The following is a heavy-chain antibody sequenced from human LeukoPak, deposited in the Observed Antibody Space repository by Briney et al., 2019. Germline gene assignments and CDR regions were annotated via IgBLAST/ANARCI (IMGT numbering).Heavy chain of an antibody. Sequence: SETLSLTCAVSGGSISSSNWWSWVRQPPGKGLEWIGEINHSGSTNYNPSLKSRVTISVDTSRNQFSLKLSSVTAADTAVYYCASRITMVRGVMRDYWGQGTLVTVSS. J-gene: IGHJ4*02. CDR3: ASRITMVRGVMRDY. V-gene: IGHV4-4*02. CDR2: INHSGST. CDR1: GGSISSSNW. D-gene: IGHD3-10*01.